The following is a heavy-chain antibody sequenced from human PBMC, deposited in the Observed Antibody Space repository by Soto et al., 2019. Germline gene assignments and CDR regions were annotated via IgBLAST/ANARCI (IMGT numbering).Heavy chain of an antibody. CDR2: IYPRSPT. V-gene: IGHV4-30-2*01. CDR3: AREGPGRGYDDAFDI. CDR1: GSSISNGWYS. D-gene: IGHD3-10*01. J-gene: IGHJ3*02. Sequence: SKTLRLTSRSAGSSISNGWYSFIWIRHHPGNGLEWIWYIYPRSPTYYKPSIKSPVTISVDRSKNQFSLKLSSVTAADTAVYYCAREGPGRGYDDAFDIWGQGTMVT.